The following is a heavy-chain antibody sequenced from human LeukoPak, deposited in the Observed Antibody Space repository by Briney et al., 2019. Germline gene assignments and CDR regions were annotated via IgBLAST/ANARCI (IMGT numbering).Heavy chain of an antibody. CDR1: GGSISSGGYY. Sequence: SETLSLTCTVSGGSISSGGYYWSWIRQHPGKGLEWIGYIYYSGSTYYNPSLKSRVTISVDTSKNQFSLKLSSVTAADTAVYYCARVVIAAADYYYYYYMDVWGKGTTVTVSS. J-gene: IGHJ6*03. D-gene: IGHD6-13*01. CDR3: ARVVIAAADYYYYYYMDV. V-gene: IGHV4-31*03. CDR2: IYYSGST.